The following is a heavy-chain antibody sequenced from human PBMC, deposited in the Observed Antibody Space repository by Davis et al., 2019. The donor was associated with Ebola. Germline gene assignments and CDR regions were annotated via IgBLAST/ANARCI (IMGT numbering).Heavy chain of an antibody. V-gene: IGHV5-10-1*01. CDR2: IDPSDSYT. J-gene: IGHJ4*02. CDR3: ARRGYYDSSGYYFHFDY. D-gene: IGHD3-22*01. Sequence: GGSLRLSCKGSGYSFTSYWISWVRQMHGKGLERMGRIDPSDSYTNYSPSFQGHVTISADKSISTAYLQWSSLKASDTAMYYCARRGYYDSSGYYFHFDYWGQGTLVTVSS. CDR1: GYSFTSYW.